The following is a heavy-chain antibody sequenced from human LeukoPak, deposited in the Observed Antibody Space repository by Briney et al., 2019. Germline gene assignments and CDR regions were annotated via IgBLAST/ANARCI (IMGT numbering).Heavy chain of an antibody. CDR2: IYYSGNT. D-gene: IGHD6-19*01. Sequence: KPSETLSLTCTVSGGSINNYYWSWIRQSPGKGLEWIGYIYYSGNTNYSPSLKSRVTMSVDTSKNQFSLKLSSVTAADTAVYYCARTPGWNYYYGMDVWGQGTTVTVSS. CDR3: ARTPGWNYYYGMDV. CDR1: GGSINNYY. V-gene: IGHV4-59*01. J-gene: IGHJ6*02.